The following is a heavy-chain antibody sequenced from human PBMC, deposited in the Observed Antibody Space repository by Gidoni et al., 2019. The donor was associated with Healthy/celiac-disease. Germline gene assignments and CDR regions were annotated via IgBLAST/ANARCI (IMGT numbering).Heavy chain of an antibody. D-gene: IGHD3-9*01. V-gene: IGHV5-10-1*01. CDR1: GYSFTSYW. CDR3: ARRNYDILTGYWSWFDP. CDR2: IDPSDSYT. J-gene: IGHJ5*02. Sequence: EVQLVQSGAAVKKHGESLRISCKGSGYSFTSYWISWVRQMPGKGLEWMGRIDPSDSYTNYSPSFQGHVTISADKSISTAYLQWSSLKASDTAMYYCARRNYDILTGYWSWFDPWGQGTLVTVSS.